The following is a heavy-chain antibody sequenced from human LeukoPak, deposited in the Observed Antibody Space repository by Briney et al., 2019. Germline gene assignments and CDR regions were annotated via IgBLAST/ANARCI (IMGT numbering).Heavy chain of an antibody. D-gene: IGHD2-15*01. CDR3: ARDISSLTYFDY. CDR1: GFTFSSYW. CDR2: IKKDGSEN. Sequence: GGSLRLSCAASGFTFSSYWMSWVRQAPGKGLEWVANIKKDGSENYYVDSLKGRFTISRDNAKKSLYLQMKSLRAEDTAVYYCARDISSLTYFDYWGQGALVTVSS. J-gene: IGHJ4*02. V-gene: IGHV3-7*01.